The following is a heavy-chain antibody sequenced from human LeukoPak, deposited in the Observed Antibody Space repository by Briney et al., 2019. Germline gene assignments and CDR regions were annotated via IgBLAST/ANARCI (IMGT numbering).Heavy chain of an antibody. CDR1: GFTFSSYG. J-gene: IGHJ4*02. CDR2: IRYDGSNK. D-gene: IGHD2-21*02. V-gene: IGHV3-30*02. Sequence: GGSLRLSCGASGFTFSSYGMHWVRQAPGKGLEWVAFIRYDGSNKYYADCVKGRFTISRDNSKNTLYLQMKSLRSEDTAVYYCAGRSVVVTAIRYYFDYWGQGTLVTVSS. CDR3: AGRSVVVTAIRYYFDY.